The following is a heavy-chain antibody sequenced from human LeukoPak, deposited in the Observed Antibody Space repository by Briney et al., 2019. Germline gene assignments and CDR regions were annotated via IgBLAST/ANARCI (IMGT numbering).Heavy chain of an antibody. V-gene: IGHV4-34*01. D-gene: IGHD1-26*01. CDR3: ARGVLGSGSYYRSRWFDP. Sequence: PSETLSLTCAVYGGSFSGYYWSWIRQPPGKGLEWIGEINHSGSTNYNPSLKSRVTISVDTSKNQFSLKRSSVTAADTAVYYCARGVLGSGSYYRSRWFDPWGQGTLVTVSS. CDR2: INHSGST. CDR1: GGSFSGYY. J-gene: IGHJ5*02.